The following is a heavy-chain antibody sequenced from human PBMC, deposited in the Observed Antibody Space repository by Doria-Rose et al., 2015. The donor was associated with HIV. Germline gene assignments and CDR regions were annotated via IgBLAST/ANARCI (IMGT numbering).Heavy chain of an antibody. CDR1: GVSLSSPGMG. D-gene: IGHD6-13*01. Sequence: SGPVLVKPTETLTLTCTVSGVSLSSPGMGVSWIRQPPGKALEWLANILSADDRSYNTSLKSRLIISRSTSKSQVVLTMTDMDPVDTATYYCARIKSSRWYHKYYFDFWGQGTLVIVSA. CDR3: ARIKSSRWYHKYYFDF. V-gene: IGHV2-26*01. CDR2: ILSADDR. J-gene: IGHJ4*02.